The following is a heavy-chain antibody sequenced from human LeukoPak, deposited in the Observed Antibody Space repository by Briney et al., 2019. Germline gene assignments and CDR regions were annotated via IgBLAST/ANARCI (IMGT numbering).Heavy chain of an antibody. CDR3: ARLKPNFLGTFDS. D-gene: IGHD7-27*01. CDR2: IYASGST. J-gene: IGHJ4*02. CDR1: GVSIIDHD. V-gene: IGHV4-4*09. Sequence: SETLSLTCTVSGVSIIDHDWSWIRQPPGRGLEWIGNIYASGSTYFNPSLRSRVAISVDTSKNQFSLNLTSVTAADTAMFYCARLKPNFLGTFDSWGQGALATVSS.